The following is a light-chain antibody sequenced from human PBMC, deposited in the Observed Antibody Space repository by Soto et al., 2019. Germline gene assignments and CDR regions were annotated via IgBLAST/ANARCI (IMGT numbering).Light chain of an antibody. Sequence: DIHMTQSPPTLSASVGDRVTITCRASQSISTWLAWFQQKPGKAPKLLIHKASNLESGVPSRFSGSGSGTDFTLTISSLQPDDFASYYCQQYSVSSWTFGQGTKVEIQ. V-gene: IGKV1-5*03. J-gene: IGKJ1*01. CDR3: QQYSVSSWT. CDR2: KAS. CDR1: QSISTW.